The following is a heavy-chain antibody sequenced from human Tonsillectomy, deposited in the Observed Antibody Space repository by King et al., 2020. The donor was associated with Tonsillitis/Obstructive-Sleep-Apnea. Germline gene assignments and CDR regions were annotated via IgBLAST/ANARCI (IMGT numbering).Heavy chain of an antibody. CDR2: TYYRSRWYN. D-gene: IGHD3-16*01. V-gene: IGHV6-1*01. J-gene: IGHJ6*03. Sequence: VQLQQSGPGLVKPSQTLSLTCAISGDSVSSNSAAWNWIRQSPSRGLEWLGGTYYRSRWYNYDAVTGKSRRTIKPDTSKNQFSLPLNSVTPEDTAVYYCARGEFLGASMDVWGKGTTVTVSS. CDR1: GDSVSSNSAA. CDR3: ARGEFLGASMDV.